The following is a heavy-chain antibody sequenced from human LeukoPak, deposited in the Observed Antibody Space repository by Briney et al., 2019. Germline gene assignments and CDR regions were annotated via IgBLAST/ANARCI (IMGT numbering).Heavy chain of an antibody. J-gene: IGHJ5*02. CDR2: VHYSASP. D-gene: IGHD6-19*01. Sequence: SETLSLTCTVSGGSIRSSSYYWGWIRQPPGKGLEWIGSVHYSASPYGNPSLKSRVTISVDTSKNQFSLKLISVTAADTAVYYCARRSTVAGRGRFDPWGQGTLVTVSS. V-gene: IGHV4-39*01. CDR3: ARRSTVAGRGRFDP. CDR1: GGSIRSSSYY.